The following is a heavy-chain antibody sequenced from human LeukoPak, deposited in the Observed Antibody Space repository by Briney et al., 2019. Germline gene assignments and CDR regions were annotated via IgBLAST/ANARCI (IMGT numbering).Heavy chain of an antibody. CDR3: ARRTAAGYYGMDV. V-gene: IGHV5-51*01. J-gene: IGHJ6*02. CDR2: IYPDDSDT. CDR1: GYSFTSYW. D-gene: IGHD6-13*01. Sequence: GESLKISCKGSGYSFTSYWIGWVRQMPGKGLEWMGIIYPDDSDTRYSPSFQGQVTISADKSISTAYLQWSSLKASDTAMYYCARRTAAGYYGMDVWGQGTTVTVSS.